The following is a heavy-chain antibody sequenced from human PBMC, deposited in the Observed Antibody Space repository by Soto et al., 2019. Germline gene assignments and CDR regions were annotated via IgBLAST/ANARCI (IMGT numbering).Heavy chain of an antibody. D-gene: IGHD6-13*01. CDR3: ARGGSSWSAEYYQH. Sequence: QVQLVQSGAEVKKPGASVKVSCKASGYTFTNYGISWVRQAPGQAPEWMGWISGYNGNTKYTQKLQGRVTMTTDTSTRTAYMELRSLRSDDTAVYYCARGGSSWSAEYYQHWGQGTLVIVSS. CDR2: ISGYNGNT. J-gene: IGHJ1*01. CDR1: GYTFTNYG. V-gene: IGHV1-18*01.